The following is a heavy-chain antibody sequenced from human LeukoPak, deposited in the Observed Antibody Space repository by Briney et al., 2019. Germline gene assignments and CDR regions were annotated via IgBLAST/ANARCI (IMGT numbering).Heavy chain of an antibody. V-gene: IGHV1-24*01. Sequence: EASVKVSCKVSGYTLTELSMHWVRQAPGKGLEWMGGFDPEDGETIYAQKFQGRVTMTRNTSISTAYMELSSLRSEDTAVYYCAGSRVEMATIFPLNSWGQGTLVTVSS. J-gene: IGHJ4*02. D-gene: IGHD5-24*01. CDR3: AGSRVEMATIFPLNS. CDR1: GYTLTELS. CDR2: FDPEDGET.